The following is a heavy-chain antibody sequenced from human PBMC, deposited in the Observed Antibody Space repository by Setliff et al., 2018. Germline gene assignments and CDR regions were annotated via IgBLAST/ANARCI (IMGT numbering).Heavy chain of an antibody. V-gene: IGHV4-34*01. J-gene: IGHJ2*01. D-gene: IGHD2-2*01. CDR3: ARAVPRGATPDYWYFDL. CDR2: IYHSGST. CDR1: GGSFSGYH. Sequence: SETLSLTCAVYGGSFSGYHWSWIRQAPGKGLEWIGSIYHSGSTCFNPSLKRRVTISVDTSKNQFSLKLSSVTAADTTVYYCARAVPRGATPDYWYFDLWGRGTLVTVPS.